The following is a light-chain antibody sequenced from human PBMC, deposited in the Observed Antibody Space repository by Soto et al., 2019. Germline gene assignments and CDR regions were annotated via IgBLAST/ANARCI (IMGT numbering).Light chain of an antibody. CDR1: QSISNY. Sequence: DIQMTQSPSSLSASVGARVPLTCRASQSISNYLNWYQQKPGKAPKLLIYAASSLQSGVPSRFSGSGSGTDFTLTISSLQPEDFATYYCQQSYTTPLTFGGGTKVDIK. J-gene: IGKJ4*01. CDR2: AAS. V-gene: IGKV1-39*01. CDR3: QQSYTTPLT.